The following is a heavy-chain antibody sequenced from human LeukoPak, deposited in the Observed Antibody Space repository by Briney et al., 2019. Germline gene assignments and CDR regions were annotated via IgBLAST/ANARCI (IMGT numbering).Heavy chain of an antibody. D-gene: IGHD3-22*01. CDR2: INHSGST. CDR3: ARDSRYYYDSSGYYYGAFDI. J-gene: IGHJ3*02. CDR1: GGSFSGYY. Sequence: SETLSLTCAVYGGSFSGYYWSWIRQPPGKGLEWIGEINHSGSTNYNPSLESRVTLLVDTSKNQFSLRLTSVTAADTAVYYCARDSRYYYDSSGYYYGAFDIWGQGTMVTVSS. V-gene: IGHV4-34*01.